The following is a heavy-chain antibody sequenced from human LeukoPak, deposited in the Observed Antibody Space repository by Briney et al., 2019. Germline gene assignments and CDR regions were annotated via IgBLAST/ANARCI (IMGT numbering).Heavy chain of an antibody. D-gene: IGHD1-26*01. CDR3: ARTLYSGSYYFDY. CDR2: IYSGGST. CDR1: GFTVSSDY. J-gene: IGHJ4*02. V-gene: IGHV3-53*01. Sequence: GGSLTLSCAASGFTVSSDYMSWVRQAPGKGVEWVSVIYSGGSTYYGDSVKGRFNISRDNSKNTLYLQMNSLRAEDTAVYYCARTLYSGSYYFDYWGQGNLVTVSS.